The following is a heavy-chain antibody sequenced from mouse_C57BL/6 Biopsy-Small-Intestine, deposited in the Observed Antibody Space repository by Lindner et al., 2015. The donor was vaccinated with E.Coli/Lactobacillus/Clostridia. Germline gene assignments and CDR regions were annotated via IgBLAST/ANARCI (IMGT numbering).Heavy chain of an antibody. CDR3: ARGRYYFDC. Sequence: VQLQESGPGLVKPSQSLSLACSVTGYSITSGYYWNWIRQFPGNKLEWMGFISYDGSSNYNPSLKNQISITRDTSKNQFFLKLNSVTAEDTATYFCARGRYYFDCWGQGTTLTVSS. J-gene: IGHJ2*01. V-gene: IGHV3-6*01. CDR1: GYSITSGYY. CDR2: ISYDGSS.